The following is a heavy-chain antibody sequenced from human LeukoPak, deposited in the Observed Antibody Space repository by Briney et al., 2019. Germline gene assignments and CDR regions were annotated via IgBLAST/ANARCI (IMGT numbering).Heavy chain of an antibody. V-gene: IGHV4-34*01. CDR1: GGSFSGYY. J-gene: IGHJ4*02. Sequence: SETLSLTCAVYGGSFSGYYWSWIRQPPGKGLEWIGEINHSGSTNYNPSLKSRVTISVDTSKNQFSLKLSSVTAADTAVYYCARQRTVAVPDYWGQGTLVTVSS. CDR2: INHSGST. CDR3: ARQRTVAVPDY. D-gene: IGHD6-19*01.